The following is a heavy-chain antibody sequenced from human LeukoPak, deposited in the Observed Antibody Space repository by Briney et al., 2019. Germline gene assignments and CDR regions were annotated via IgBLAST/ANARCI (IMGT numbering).Heavy chain of an antibody. CDR3: ARGGSSGVLTEKMDH. CDR2: IYYSGRT. D-gene: IGHD3-22*01. CDR1: GGSISSGGYF. V-gene: IGHV4-31*03. Sequence: SETLSLTCTVSGGSISSGGYFWNWIRQHPGKGLEWIGYIYYSGRTNYNPSLKSRVSILLDTSKNQFSLKLISVTAADTALYYCARGGSSGVLTEKMDHWGQGALVTVSS. J-gene: IGHJ4*02.